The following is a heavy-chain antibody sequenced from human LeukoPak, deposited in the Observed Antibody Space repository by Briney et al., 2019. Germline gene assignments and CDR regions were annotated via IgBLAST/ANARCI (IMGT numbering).Heavy chain of an antibody. CDR1: GFAFGNYV. D-gene: IGHD4-17*01. Sequence: GGSLRLSCAASGFAFGNYVMGWVRQAPGKGLEWVSSIDSSGSYTPSADSVKGRFTISRDNSENTVYLQMNSLRAEDTAVYSCAKISTVTANFDHWGQGTLVTVSS. CDR2: IDSSGSYT. J-gene: IGHJ4*02. CDR3: AKISTVTANFDH. V-gene: IGHV3-23*01.